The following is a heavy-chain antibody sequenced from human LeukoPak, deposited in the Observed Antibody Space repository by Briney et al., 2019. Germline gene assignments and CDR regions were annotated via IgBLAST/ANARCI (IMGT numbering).Heavy chain of an antibody. Sequence: SVKVSCKASGGTFSSYAISWVRQAPGQGLEWMGGIIPIFGTANYAQKFQGRVTITADESTSTAYMELSSLRSEDTAVYYCARGYSSSRYRRYYYYGMDVWGQGTTVTVSS. D-gene: IGHD6-13*01. CDR3: ARGYSSSRYRRYYYYGMDV. CDR2: IIPIFGTA. CDR1: GGTFSSYA. J-gene: IGHJ6*02. V-gene: IGHV1-69*13.